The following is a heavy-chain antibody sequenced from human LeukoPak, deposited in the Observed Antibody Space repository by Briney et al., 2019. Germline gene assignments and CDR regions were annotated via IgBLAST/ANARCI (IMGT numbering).Heavy chain of an antibody. CDR3: ARGFGRIQLWLVREFYFDY. V-gene: IGHV4-39*07. CDR2: INHSGST. CDR1: GGSISSSSYY. J-gene: IGHJ4*02. Sequence: PSETLSLTCTVSGGSISSSSYYWGWIRQPPGKGLEWIGEINHSGSTNYNPSLKSRVTISVDTSKNQFSLKLSSVTAADTAVYYCARGFGRIQLWLVREFYFDYWGQGTLVTVSS. D-gene: IGHD5-18*01.